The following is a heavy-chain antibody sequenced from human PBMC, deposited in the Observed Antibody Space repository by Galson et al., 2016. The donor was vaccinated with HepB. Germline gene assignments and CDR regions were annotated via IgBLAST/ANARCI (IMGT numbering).Heavy chain of an antibody. Sequence: SETLSLTCSVSGGSISSTTYQWGWIRQPPGKGLEWIGNIYYSGSTKYNPSLESRVTISIDTSKNKFFLKLSPVTATDTAVYYFARPFYDILTGYSLAFDLWGQGTMVTVSS. J-gene: IGHJ3*01. D-gene: IGHD3-9*01. CDR1: GGSISSTTYQ. V-gene: IGHV4-39*01. CDR3: ARPFYDILTGYSLAFDL. CDR2: IYYSGST.